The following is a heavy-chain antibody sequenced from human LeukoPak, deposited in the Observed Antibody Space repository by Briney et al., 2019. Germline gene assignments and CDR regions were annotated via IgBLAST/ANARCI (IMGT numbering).Heavy chain of an antibody. J-gene: IGHJ4*02. D-gene: IGHD3-10*01. Sequence: GGSLRLSCAASGFTFSSYAMSWVRQAPGKGLERVSAISGSGGSTYYADSVKGRFTISRDNSKNTLYLQMNSLRAEDTAVYYCLSMVRGVIISYWGQGTLVTVSS. CDR1: GFTFSSYA. V-gene: IGHV3-23*01. CDR3: LSMVRGVIISY. CDR2: ISGSGGST.